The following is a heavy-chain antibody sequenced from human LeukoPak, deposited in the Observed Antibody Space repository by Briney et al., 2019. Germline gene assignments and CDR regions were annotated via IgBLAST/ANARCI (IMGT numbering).Heavy chain of an antibody. D-gene: IGHD6-19*01. Sequence: ASVKVSCKASGYTFSNYGISWVRQAPAQGFEWMGWISTYNGNTNYAQKFEVRVTMTTDTSTSTAYMELRSLRSDDTAVYYCARYRRSLSPAGRAGPRFDPWGQGTLVTVSS. CDR3: ARYRRSLSPAGRAGPRFDP. CDR1: GYTFSNYG. V-gene: IGHV1-18*01. J-gene: IGHJ5*02. CDR2: ISTYNGNT.